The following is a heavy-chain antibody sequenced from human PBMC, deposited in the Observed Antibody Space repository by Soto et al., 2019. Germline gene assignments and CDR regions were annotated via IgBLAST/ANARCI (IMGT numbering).Heavy chain of an antibody. CDR1: GNSVLSNSRS. CDR2: TYYRSTWYS. V-gene: IGHV6-1*01. D-gene: IGHD3-22*01. Sequence: SLTLSLPCALSGNSVLSNSRSFCCISHSKSLGLEWLARTYYRSTWYSDYASSVKSRISSNTDTSKNQFYLHLSSVTPVDSAKYYCPREPYSTGYFPPRVSDYYCMDGWGKGTTVTASS. J-gene: IGHJ6*04. CDR3: PREPYSTGYFPPRVSDYYCMDG.